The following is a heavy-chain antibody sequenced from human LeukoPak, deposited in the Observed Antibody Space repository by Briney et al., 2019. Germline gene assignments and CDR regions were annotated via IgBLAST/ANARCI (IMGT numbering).Heavy chain of an antibody. V-gene: IGHV4-39*07. D-gene: IGHD1-7*01. CDR1: GGSISSISYY. Sequence: SETLSLTCTVSGGSISSISYYWGWIRQPPGKGLEWIGHNYYRGSTFYNPSLRGRVTISVDTSKNHFSVKLTSVTTADTAVYYCARLYGNFQNYYDYWGQGTLVTVSS. CDR2: NYYRGST. CDR3: ARLYGNFQNYYDY. J-gene: IGHJ4*02.